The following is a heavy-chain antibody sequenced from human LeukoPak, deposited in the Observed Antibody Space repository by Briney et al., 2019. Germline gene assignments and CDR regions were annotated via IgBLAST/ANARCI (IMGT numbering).Heavy chain of an antibody. V-gene: IGHV5-51*01. CDR2: IYPGDSDT. Sequence: GESLKISCKGSGYSFTYYWIGWVRQMPGKGLEWMGIIYPGDSDTRYSPSFQGRVTISVDKSISTAYLQWSSLKASDTAMYYCARGYGSGTYYLDSWGQGTLVTVSS. CDR1: GYSFTYYW. CDR3: ARGYGSGTYYLDS. J-gene: IGHJ4*02. D-gene: IGHD3-10*01.